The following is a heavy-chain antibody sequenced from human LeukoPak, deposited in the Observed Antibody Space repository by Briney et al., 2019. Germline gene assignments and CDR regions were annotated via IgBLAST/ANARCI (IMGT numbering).Heavy chain of an antibody. D-gene: IGHD3-22*01. V-gene: IGHV3-30-3*01. J-gene: IGHJ3*02. CDR1: GFTFSSYA. CDR3: ARDSPYDSSSLDAFDI. Sequence: QPGRSLRLSCAASGFTFSSYAMHWVRQAPGKGLEWVAVISYDGSNKYYADSVKGRFTISRDNSKNTLYLQMNSLRAEDTAVYYCARDSPYDSSSLDAFDIWGQGTMVTVSS. CDR2: ISYDGSNK.